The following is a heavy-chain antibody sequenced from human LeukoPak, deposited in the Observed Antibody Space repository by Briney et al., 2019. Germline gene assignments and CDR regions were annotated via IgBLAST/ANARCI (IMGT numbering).Heavy chain of an antibody. CDR2: IIPVFGSS. Sequence: SVKVSCKASGGSFNRYAITWVRQAPGQGLEWMGRIIPVFGSSNYAQKFQDRVTLTADIASNTAYMELNSLTSEDTAVYFCAKQGGARQDYHMDVWGNGTTVIVSS. D-gene: IGHD1-26*01. CDR1: GGSFNRYA. CDR3: AKQGGARQDYHMDV. V-gene: IGHV1-69*06. J-gene: IGHJ6*03.